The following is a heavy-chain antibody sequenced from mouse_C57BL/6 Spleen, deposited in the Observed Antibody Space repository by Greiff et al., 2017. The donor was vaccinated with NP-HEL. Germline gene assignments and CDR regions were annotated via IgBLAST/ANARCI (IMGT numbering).Heavy chain of an antibody. CDR1: GYTFTDYY. J-gene: IGHJ4*01. V-gene: IGHV1-26*01. Sequence: EVQLQQSGPELVKPGASVKISCKASGYTFTDYYMNWVKQSHGKSLEWIGDINPNNGGTSYNQKFKGKATLTVDKSSSTAYMELRSLTSEDSAVYYCARPDFGAMDYWGQGTSVTVSS. CDR2: INPNNGGT. D-gene: IGHD3-1*01. CDR3: ARPDFGAMDY.